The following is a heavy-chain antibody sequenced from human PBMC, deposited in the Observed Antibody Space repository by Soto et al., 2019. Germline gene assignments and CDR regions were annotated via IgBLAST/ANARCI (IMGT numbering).Heavy chain of an antibody. V-gene: IGHV3-23*01. CDR2: ISGSGGST. D-gene: IGHD3-22*01. Sequence: GGSLRLSCAASGFTFSSYAMSWVRQAPGKGLEWVSAISGSGGSTYYADSVKGRFTISRDNSKNTLYLQMNSLRAEDTAVYYCAKGGANYYDSSGYYRQPDYYFDYWGQGTLVTVSS. CDR3: AKGGANYYDSSGYYRQPDYYFDY. CDR1: GFTFSSYA. J-gene: IGHJ4*02.